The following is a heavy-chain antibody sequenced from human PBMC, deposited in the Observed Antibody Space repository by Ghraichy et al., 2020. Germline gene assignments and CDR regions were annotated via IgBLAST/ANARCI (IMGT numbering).Heavy chain of an antibody. J-gene: IGHJ4*02. CDR1: GFTFSTYN. Sequence: GGSLRLSCAASGFTFSTYNMNWVRQAPGKGLDWVSYISATGSITYYADSVKGRFTISRDNAKNSLYLQMNSLRDEDTAVYYCARRRAVGDGEVDYWGQGTLVTVSS. D-gene: IGHD2-21*02. CDR2: ISATGSIT. CDR3: ARRRAVGDGEVDY. V-gene: IGHV3-48*02.